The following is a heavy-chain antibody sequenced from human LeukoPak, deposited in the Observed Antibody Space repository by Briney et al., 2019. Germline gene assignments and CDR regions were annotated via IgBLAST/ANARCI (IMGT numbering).Heavy chain of an antibody. J-gene: IGHJ6*02. V-gene: IGHV1-69*13. CDR3: ARGAGTATTNHYYYGMDV. Sequence: SVKVSCNASGGSLSSSAISWVRQAPAQGLEWMGGIIPVFGTIKYAQKFQGRVTITADESTSTAYMELSSLRSEDTAVYYCARGAGTATTNHYYYGMDVWGRGTTVTVSS. CDR1: GGSLSSSA. CDR2: IIPVFGTI. D-gene: IGHD1-7*01.